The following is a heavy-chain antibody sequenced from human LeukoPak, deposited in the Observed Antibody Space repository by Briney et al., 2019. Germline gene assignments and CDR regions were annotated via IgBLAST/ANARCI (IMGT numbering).Heavy chain of an antibody. CDR3: ARGGGLDV. CDR2: ISGSADNT. Sequence: GGSLRLSCTASGFTLSSYAMSWVRQAPGEGLEWVSTISGSADNTNYAEAVKGRFTISRDNSKNTMYLQMNSLRAEDTAVYFCARGGGLDVWGRGATVTVSS. J-gene: IGHJ6*02. CDR1: GFTLSSYA. D-gene: IGHD3-16*01. V-gene: IGHV3-23*01.